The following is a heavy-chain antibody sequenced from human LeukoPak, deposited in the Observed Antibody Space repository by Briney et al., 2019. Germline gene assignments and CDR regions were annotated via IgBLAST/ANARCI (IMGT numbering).Heavy chain of an antibody. J-gene: IGHJ5*02. D-gene: IGHD4-17*01. V-gene: IGHV1-2*02. Sequence: ASVTVSCKASGYTFTSYDINWVRQATGQGLEWMGWMNPNSGGTNYAQRFQGRVTMTRDTSISTAYMELSRLRSDDTAVYYCARDLYGDLNWFDPWGQGTLVTVSS. CDR1: GYTFTSYD. CDR2: MNPNSGGT. CDR3: ARDLYGDLNWFDP.